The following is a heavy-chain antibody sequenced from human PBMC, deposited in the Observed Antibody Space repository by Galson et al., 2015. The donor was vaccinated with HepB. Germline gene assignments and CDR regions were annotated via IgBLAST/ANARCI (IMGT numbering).Heavy chain of an antibody. CDR3: AKAGAVAGPVTYGMDV. V-gene: IGHV3-30*18. Sequence: SLRLSCAASGFTFSSYGMHWVRQAPGKGLEWVAVISYDGSNKYYADSVKGRFTISRDNSKNTLYLQMNSLRAEDTAVYYCAKAGAVAGPVTYGMDVWGQGTTVTVSS. J-gene: IGHJ6*02. CDR1: GFTFSSYG. D-gene: IGHD6-19*01. CDR2: ISYDGSNK.